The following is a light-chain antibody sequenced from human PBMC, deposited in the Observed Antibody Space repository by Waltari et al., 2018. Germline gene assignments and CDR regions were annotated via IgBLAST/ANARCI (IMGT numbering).Light chain of an antibody. CDR3: QHRDHWPPDAT. CDR2: ATS. J-gene: IGKJ3*01. CDR1: RSVSSTY. Sequence: EIVLTQSPGTLSLSPGERATLSCRASRSVSSTYLAWYQPNPGQAPRLLLYATSSRATGIPARFSGSGSGTDFTLTISSLEPEDFAVYYCQHRDHWPPDATFGPGTKVDI. V-gene: IGKV3D-20*02.